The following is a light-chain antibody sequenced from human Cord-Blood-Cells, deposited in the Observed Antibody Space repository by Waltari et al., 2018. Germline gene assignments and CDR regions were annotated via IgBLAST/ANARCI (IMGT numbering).Light chain of an antibody. J-gene: IGKJ1*01. Sequence: TQFPSSVSASVAERVIISCRESQSIRSCLNWYQQKAGKAPKLLIYAASSLQSGVPSRFSGSGSGRDFTLTISGLQPEDFASYYCQQSDSTLTWTCGQGTKVEIK. V-gene: IGKV1-39*01. CDR2: AAS. CDR1: QSIRSC. CDR3: QQSDSTLTWT.